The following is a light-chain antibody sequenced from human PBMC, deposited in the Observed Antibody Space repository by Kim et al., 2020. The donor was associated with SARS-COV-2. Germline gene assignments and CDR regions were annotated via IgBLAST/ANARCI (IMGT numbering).Light chain of an antibody. CDR3: QAWDSSSVV. Sequence: VCPGLTASITCSGDKLGDKYACWYQPKPGQSPVLVIYQDSKRPSGIPERFSGSNSGNTATLTIRGTQAMDEADYYCQAWDSSSVVFGGGTQLTVL. J-gene: IGLJ2*01. V-gene: IGLV3-1*01. CDR1: KLGDKY. CDR2: QDS.